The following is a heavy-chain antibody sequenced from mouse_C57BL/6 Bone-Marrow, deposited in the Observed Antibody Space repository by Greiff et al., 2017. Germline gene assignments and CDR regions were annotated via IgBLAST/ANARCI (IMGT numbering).Heavy chain of an antibody. J-gene: IGHJ3*01. CDR2: INPNNGGT. V-gene: IGHV1-26*01. D-gene: IGHD2-2*01. CDR3: ARPIYYGHDGGPWFAY. Sequence: VQLQQSGPELVKPGASVKISCKASGYTFTDYYMNWVKQSHGKSLEWIGDINPNNGGTSYNQKFKGKAPFTSDKSASTAYMELRSLTSEDSAVYYCARPIYYGHDGGPWFAYWGQGTLVTVSA. CDR1: GYTFTDYY.